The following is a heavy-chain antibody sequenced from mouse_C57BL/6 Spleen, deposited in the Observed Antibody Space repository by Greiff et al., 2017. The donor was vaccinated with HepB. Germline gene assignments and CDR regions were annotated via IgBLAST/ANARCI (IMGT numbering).Heavy chain of an antibody. CDR2: IRSKSNNYAT. V-gene: IGHV10-1*01. D-gene: IGHD2-12*01. Sequence: EVQLVESGGGLVQPKGSLKLSCAASGFSFNTYAMNWVRQAPGKGLEWVARIRSKSNNYATYYADSVKDRFTISRDDSESMLYLQMNNLKTEDTAMYYCVRHDLYDWYFDVWGTETTVTVSS. CDR3: VRHDLYDWYFDV. J-gene: IGHJ1*03. CDR1: GFSFNTYA.